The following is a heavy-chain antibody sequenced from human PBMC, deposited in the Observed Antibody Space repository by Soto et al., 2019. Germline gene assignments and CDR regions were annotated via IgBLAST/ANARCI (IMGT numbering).Heavy chain of an antibody. D-gene: IGHD5-18*01. Sequence: QVQLVQSGAEVKKPGASVKVSCKASGYTFTSYCISWVRQAPGQGLEWMGWISAYNGNTNYAQKLQGRVTKTTDTSTSTAYVELRSLRSDDTAVYYCAGDRALWLLGVGFDPWGQGTLVTVSS. V-gene: IGHV1-18*01. CDR1: GYTFTSYC. J-gene: IGHJ5*02. CDR2: ISAYNGNT. CDR3: AGDRALWLLGVGFDP.